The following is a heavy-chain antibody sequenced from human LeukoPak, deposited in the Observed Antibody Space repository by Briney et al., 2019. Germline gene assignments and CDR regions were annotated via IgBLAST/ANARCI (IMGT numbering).Heavy chain of an antibody. CDR1: GGSISSYY. J-gene: IGHJ5*02. CDR2: ISTSGSN. D-gene: IGHD6-6*01. Sequence: SVTLSLTCTVSGGSISSYYWSWIRQPVGKGLEWIGRISTSGSNNYNPSLKSRVTMSVDTSKNQFSLKLSSVTAADTAVYYCARDRIASRPGFWFDPWGQGTLVTVSS. CDR3: ARDRIASRPGFWFDP. V-gene: IGHV4-4*07.